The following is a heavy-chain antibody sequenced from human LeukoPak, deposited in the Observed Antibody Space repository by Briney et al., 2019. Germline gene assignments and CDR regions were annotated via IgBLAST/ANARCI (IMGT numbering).Heavy chain of an antibody. CDR3: ARAYRRGSSCWYADY. CDR1: GFTFSSYS. CDR2: ISSSSSYI. D-gene: IGHD6-13*01. V-gene: IGHV3-21*01. J-gene: IGHJ4*02. Sequence: GGSLRLSCAASGFTFSSYSMNWVRQAPGKGLEWVSSISSSSSYIYYADSVKGRFTISRDNAKNSLYLQMNSLRAEDTAVYYCARAYRRGSSCWYADYWGQGTLVTVSS.